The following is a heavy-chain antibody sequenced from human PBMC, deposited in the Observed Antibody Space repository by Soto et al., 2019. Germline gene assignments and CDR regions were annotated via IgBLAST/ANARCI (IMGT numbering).Heavy chain of an antibody. Sequence: ASVKVSCKASGYTFTSYYMHWVRQAPGQGLEWMGIINPSGGSTSYAQKFQGRVTMTRDTSTSTVYMELSSLRSEDTAVYYCARVGGSSSWYRTDWYNWFDPWGQGTLVTVSS. J-gene: IGHJ5*02. CDR1: GYTFTSYY. CDR2: INPSGGST. D-gene: IGHD6-13*01. CDR3: ARVGGSSSWYRTDWYNWFDP. V-gene: IGHV1-46*03.